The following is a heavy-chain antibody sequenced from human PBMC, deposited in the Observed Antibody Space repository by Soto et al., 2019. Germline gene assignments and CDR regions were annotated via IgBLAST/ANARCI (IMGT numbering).Heavy chain of an antibody. CDR1: GYSFGDFA. J-gene: IGHJ6*02. D-gene: IGHD2-2*01. CDR2: INAGIGNF. Sequence: QVQLVQPGAEVRKPGASVKLSCNTSGYSFGDFAIHWVRQTPGLSLEWMGWINAGIGNFKHSQRFLGRVSLTRDTPPSTVYLELRSLTSEDTAVYYCARPSCSTPDCLRPYNLYGLDVWGHGTTVIVS. CDR3: ARPSCSTPDCLRPYNLYGLDV. V-gene: IGHV1-3*01.